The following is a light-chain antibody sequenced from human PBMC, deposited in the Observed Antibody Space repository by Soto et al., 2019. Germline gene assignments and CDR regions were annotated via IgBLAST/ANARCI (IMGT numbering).Light chain of an antibody. Sequence: EIVLTPSPGTLSLSPGERATLSCRASQSVINNYLAWYQQKAGQAPRLLIYDASTRATGIPDRFSGSGSGTDFTLTISRLEAEDFAVYYCQQYVTSSWTFGQGTKVDIK. CDR3: QQYVTSSWT. CDR1: QSVINNY. V-gene: IGKV3-20*01. J-gene: IGKJ1*01. CDR2: DAS.